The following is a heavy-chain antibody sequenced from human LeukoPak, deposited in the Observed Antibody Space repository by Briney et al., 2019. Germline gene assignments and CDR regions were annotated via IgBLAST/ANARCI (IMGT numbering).Heavy chain of an antibody. CDR3: ARDGTRAYTGYDFDF. Sequence: QSGGSLRLSCAASGFTVSSNYMSWVRQAPGKGLEWVSVIYSGGSTYYADSVKGRFTISRDSSKNTLYLQMNSLRAEDTAVYYCARDGTRAYTGYDFDFWGQGTLVSVSS. CDR1: GFTVSSNY. D-gene: IGHD5-12*01. V-gene: IGHV3-66*01. J-gene: IGHJ4*02. CDR2: IYSGGST.